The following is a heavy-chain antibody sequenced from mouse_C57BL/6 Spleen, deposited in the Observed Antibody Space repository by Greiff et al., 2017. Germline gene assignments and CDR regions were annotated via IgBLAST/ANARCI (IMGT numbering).Heavy chain of an antibody. CDR3: AINWGDY. J-gene: IGHJ2*01. V-gene: IGHV5-17*01. Sequence: EVKVVESGGGLVKPGGSLKLSCAASGFTFSDYGMHWVRQAPEKGLEWVAYISSGSSTIYYADTVKGRFTIARDNAKNTLFLQMTSLRSEDTAMYYCAINWGDYWGQGTTLTVSS. CDR1: GFTFSDYG. D-gene: IGHD4-1*01. CDR2: ISSGSSTI.